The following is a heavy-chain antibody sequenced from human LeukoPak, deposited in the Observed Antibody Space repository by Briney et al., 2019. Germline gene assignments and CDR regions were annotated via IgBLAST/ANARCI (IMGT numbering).Heavy chain of an antibody. CDR3: ARDMGGVVPAASTH. J-gene: IGHJ4*02. Sequence: ASVKVSCKASGGTFSSYAISWVRQAPGQGLEWMGRIIPILGIANYAQKFQGKVTITADKSTSTAYMELSSLRSEDTAVYYCARDMGGVVPAASTHWGQGTLVTVSS. D-gene: IGHD2-2*01. CDR1: GGTFSSYA. CDR2: IIPILGIA. V-gene: IGHV1-69*04.